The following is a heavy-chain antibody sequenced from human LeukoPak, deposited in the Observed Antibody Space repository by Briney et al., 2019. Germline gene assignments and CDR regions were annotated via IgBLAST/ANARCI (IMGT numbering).Heavy chain of an antibody. CDR2: ISGSGIYT. Sequence: GGSLRLSCAASGFNFSSYAMSWVRQAPGKGLEWVSAISGSGIYTYYADSVKGRFTISRDNSKNTLYLQMNTLRAEDTAVYYCAKSRAVDVNWFDPWGQGILVTVSS. V-gene: IGHV3-23*01. D-gene: IGHD3-10*01. J-gene: IGHJ5*02. CDR1: GFNFSSYA. CDR3: AKSRAVDVNWFDP.